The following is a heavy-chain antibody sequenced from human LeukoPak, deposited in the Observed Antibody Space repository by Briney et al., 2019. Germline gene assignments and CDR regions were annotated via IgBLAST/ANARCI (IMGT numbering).Heavy chain of an antibody. D-gene: IGHD5-24*01. Sequence: PGRSLRLSCAASGFTFSSYAMHWVRQAPGKGLEWVAVISYDGSNKYYADSVKGRLTISRDNSKNTLYLQMNSLRAEDTAVYYCAREQTRVAMATISRIFDYWGQGTLVTVSS. J-gene: IGHJ4*02. CDR1: GFTFSSYA. V-gene: IGHV3-30*01. CDR3: AREQTRVAMATISRIFDY. CDR2: ISYDGSNK.